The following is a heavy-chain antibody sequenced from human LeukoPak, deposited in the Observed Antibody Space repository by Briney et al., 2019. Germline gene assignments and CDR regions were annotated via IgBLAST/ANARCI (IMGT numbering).Heavy chain of an antibody. CDR3: AKPRSSGYTDGFDI. D-gene: IGHD3-22*01. Sequence: GGSLRLSCAASGFTFSNYAMSWVRQAPGKGLEWVSSINSGGGGSTYYADSVKGRFTISRDNSKNTLYLQMNSLRVEDTAVYYCAKPRSSGYTDGFDIWGQGTMVTVS. V-gene: IGHV3-23*01. CDR1: GFTFSNYA. CDR2: INSGGGGST. J-gene: IGHJ3*02.